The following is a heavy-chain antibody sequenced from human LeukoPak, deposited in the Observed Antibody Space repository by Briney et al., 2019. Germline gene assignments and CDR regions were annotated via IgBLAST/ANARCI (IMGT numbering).Heavy chain of an antibody. J-gene: IGHJ4*02. CDR2: IYHSGST. D-gene: IGHD3-10*01. CDR1: GGSISSSNW. CDR3: VADKEYNYHGSGSFDY. Sequence: SGTLSLTCAVSGGSISSSNWWSWVRQPPGKGLEWIGEIYHSGSTNYNPSLKSRVTISVDKSKNQFSLKLSSVTAADTAVYYCVADKEYNYHGSGSFDYWGQGTLVTVSS. V-gene: IGHV4-4*02.